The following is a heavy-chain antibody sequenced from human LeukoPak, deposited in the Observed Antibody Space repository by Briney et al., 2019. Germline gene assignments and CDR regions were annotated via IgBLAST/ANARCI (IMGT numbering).Heavy chain of an antibody. CDR1: GGSFGSSPYY. V-gene: IGHV4-39*07. CDR3: ARDSDSYCGGDCRPFDY. Sequence: KPSETLSLTCTVSGGSFGSSPYYWGWIRQPPGKGLEYIGIISYSGRTYYSPSLKSRVTISVDTSKNQFSLKVNSVTAADTALYYCARDSDSYCGGDCRPFDYWGQGTLVTVSS. D-gene: IGHD2-21*02. CDR2: ISYSGRT. J-gene: IGHJ4*02.